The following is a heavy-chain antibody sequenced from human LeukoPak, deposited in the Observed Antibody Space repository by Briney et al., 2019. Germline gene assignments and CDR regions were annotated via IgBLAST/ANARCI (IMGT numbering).Heavy chain of an antibody. CDR3: ARASHTIFGVVIKGAWFDP. D-gene: IGHD3-3*01. CDR2: INPSGGST. CDR1: GYTFTSYY. J-gene: IGHJ5*02. Sequence: ASVKVSCKASGYTFTSYYMHWVRQAPGQGLEWMGIINPSGGSTSYAQKFQGRVTMTRDMSTSTVYMELSSLRSEDTAVYYCARASHTIFGVVIKGAWFDPWGQGTLVTVSS. V-gene: IGHV1-46*01.